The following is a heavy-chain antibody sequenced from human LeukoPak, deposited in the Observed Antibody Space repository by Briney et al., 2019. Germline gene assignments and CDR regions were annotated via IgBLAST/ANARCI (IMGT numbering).Heavy chain of an antibody. J-gene: IGHJ3*02. Sequence: SETLSLTCTVSGGSISGYYWSWIRQPAGKGLEWIGRIYTSGSTNYNPSLKSRVTMSVDTSKNQFSLKLSSVTAADTAVYYCASVQHYCSSTSCYGDAFDIWGQGTMVTVSS. D-gene: IGHD2-2*01. CDR2: IYTSGST. V-gene: IGHV4-4*07. CDR3: ASVQHYCSSTSCYGDAFDI. CDR1: GGSISGYY.